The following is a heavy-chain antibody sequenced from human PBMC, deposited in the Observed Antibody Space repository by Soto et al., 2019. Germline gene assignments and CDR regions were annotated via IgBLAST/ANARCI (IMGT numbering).Heavy chain of an antibody. CDR2: IIPIFGTA. J-gene: IGHJ6*02. CDR3: AGETYYDFWSGYWDRMDV. V-gene: IGHV1-69*06. CDR1: GGTFSSYA. D-gene: IGHD3-3*01. Sequence: QVQLVQSGAEVKKPGASVKVSCKASGGTFSSYAISWVRQAPGQGLEWMGGIIPIFGTANYAQKFQGRVTITADKSTSPAYMELSSLRSEDTAVYYCAGETYYDFWSGYWDRMDVWGQGTTVTVSS.